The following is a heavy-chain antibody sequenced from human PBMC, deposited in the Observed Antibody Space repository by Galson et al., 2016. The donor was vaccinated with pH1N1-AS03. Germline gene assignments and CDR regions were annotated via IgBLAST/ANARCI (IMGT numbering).Heavy chain of an antibody. CDR3: AKVREGGYYFNHYYALDV. D-gene: IGHD3-22*01. CDR1: GFTFTGFA. V-gene: IGHV3-64D*06. J-gene: IGHJ6*02. CDR2: ITPYGDIT. Sequence: SLRLSCAASGFTFTGFAMHWVRQAPGKGLEYVASITPYGDITYYADSVKDRFTISRDNSKSTLYLQMSSLRPEDTAVYYCAKVREGGYYFNHYYALDVWGQGTTVTVSS.